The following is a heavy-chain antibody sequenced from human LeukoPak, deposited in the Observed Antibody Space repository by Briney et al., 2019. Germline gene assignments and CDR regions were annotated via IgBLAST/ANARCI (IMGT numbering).Heavy chain of an antibody. CDR2: ISAYNGNT. CDR1: GYTFTSYG. V-gene: IGHV1-18*01. J-gene: IGHJ4*02. CDR3: ARVGRITIFGSPTPAYFDY. Sequence: GASVKVSCKASGYTFTSYGISWVRQAPGQGLEWMGWISAYNGNTNFAQKLQGRVTMTTDTSTSTAYMELRSLRSDDTAVYYCARVGRITIFGSPTPAYFDYWGQGTLVTVSS. D-gene: IGHD3-3*01.